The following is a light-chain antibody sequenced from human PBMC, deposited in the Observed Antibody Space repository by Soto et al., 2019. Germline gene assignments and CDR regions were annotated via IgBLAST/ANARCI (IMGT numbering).Light chain of an antibody. CDR2: GAF. Sequence: IGLTRSPGTLSLSPGERATFSCRASQSVSSNYLAWYQQKPGQAPRLLIYGAFKRATGIPDRFSGSGSGTDFTLTISRMEPEDFAVYCCQQYGSSPRTFGQGTKVDIK. CDR1: QSVSSNY. J-gene: IGKJ1*01. CDR3: QQYGSSPRT. V-gene: IGKV3-20*01.